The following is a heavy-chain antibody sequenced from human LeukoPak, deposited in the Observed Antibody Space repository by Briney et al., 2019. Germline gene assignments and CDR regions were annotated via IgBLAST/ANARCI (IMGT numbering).Heavy chain of an antibody. D-gene: IGHD6-6*01. CDR1: GYTFTSYG. CDR3: ARASSIAARLRFDY. CDR2: INPNSGGT. V-gene: IGHV1-2*04. J-gene: IGHJ4*02. Sequence: ASVKVSCKASGYTFTSYGISWVRQAPGQGLEWMGWINPNSGGTNYAQKFQGWVTMTRDTSISTAYMELSRLRSDDTAVYYCARASSIAARLRFDYWGQGTLVTVSS.